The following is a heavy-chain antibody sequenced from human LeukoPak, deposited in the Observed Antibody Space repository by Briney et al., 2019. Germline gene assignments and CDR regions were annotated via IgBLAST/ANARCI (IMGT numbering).Heavy chain of an antibody. CDR1: GFTFSSYW. J-gene: IGHJ4*02. D-gene: IGHD1-1*01. CDR2: INNEGSDT. CDR3: ARGGGGNFDY. V-gene: IGHV3-74*01. Sequence: GGSLRLSCAASGFTFSSYWMHWVRQAPGKGLVWVSRINNEGSDTIYAVSVKGRFTISRDNAKNTLYLQINSLRAEDTAVYYCARGGGGNFDYWGQGTLVTVSS.